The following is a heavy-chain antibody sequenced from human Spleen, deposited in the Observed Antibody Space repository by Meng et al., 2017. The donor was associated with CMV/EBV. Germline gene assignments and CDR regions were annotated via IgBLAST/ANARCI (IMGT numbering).Heavy chain of an antibody. CDR1: GFTFSSYS. J-gene: IGHJ6*02. D-gene: IGHD3-3*01. Sequence: GESLKISCAASGFTFSSYSMNWVRQAPGKGLEWVSAISGSGGSTYYADSVKGRFTISRDNSKNTLYLQMNSLRAEDTAVYYCAKVHYDPTSRYHDYYYGMDVWGQGTTVTVSS. V-gene: IGHV3-23*01. CDR2: ISGSGGST. CDR3: AKVHYDPTSRYHDYYYGMDV.